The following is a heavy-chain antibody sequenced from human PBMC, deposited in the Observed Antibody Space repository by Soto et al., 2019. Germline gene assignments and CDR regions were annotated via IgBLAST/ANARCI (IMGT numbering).Heavy chain of an antibody. Sequence: EVQLLESGGGLVQPGGSLRLSCAASGFTFSSYAMSWVRQAPGKGLEWVSAISGSGGSTYYADSVKGRFTISRDNSKNPLSMQMNSLRAEDTAVYYCAKEYVYSSGWERIDYWGQGTLVTVSS. D-gene: IGHD6-19*01. J-gene: IGHJ4*02. CDR1: GFTFSSYA. CDR3: AKEYVYSSGWERIDY. CDR2: ISGSGGST. V-gene: IGHV3-23*01.